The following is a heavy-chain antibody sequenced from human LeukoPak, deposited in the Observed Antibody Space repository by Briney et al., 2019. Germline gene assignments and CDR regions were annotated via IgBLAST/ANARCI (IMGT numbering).Heavy chain of an antibody. CDR3: ARESDGDPFDY. V-gene: IGHV3-30*04. CDR1: GFTFSSYA. D-gene: IGHD4-17*01. J-gene: IGHJ4*02. CDR2: ISYDGSNK. Sequence: PGGSLRLSCAASGFTFSSYAMHWVRQAPGKGLEWVAVISYDGSNKYYADSVKGRFTISRDNSKNTLYLQMNSLRAEDTAVYYCARESDGDPFDYWGQGTLVTVSS.